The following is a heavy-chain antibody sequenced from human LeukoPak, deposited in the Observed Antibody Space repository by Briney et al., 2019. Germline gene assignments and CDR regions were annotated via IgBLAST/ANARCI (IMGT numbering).Heavy chain of an antibody. CDR3: ARERWEPLDY. D-gene: IGHD1-26*01. CDR1: GYTFTSYY. Sequence: ASVKVSCKASGYTFTSYYMHWVRQAPGQGLEWMGGIIPIFGTANYAQKFQGRVTITADKSTSTAYMELSSLRSEDTAVYYCARERWEPLDYWGQGTLVTVSS. V-gene: IGHV1-69*06. CDR2: IIPIFGTA. J-gene: IGHJ4*02.